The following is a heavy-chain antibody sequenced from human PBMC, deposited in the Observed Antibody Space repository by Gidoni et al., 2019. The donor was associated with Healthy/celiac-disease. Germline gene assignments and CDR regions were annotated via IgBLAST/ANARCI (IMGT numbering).Heavy chain of an antibody. CDR1: GFNLYEYA. V-gene: IGHV3-9*01. Sequence: EVQLVESGGGLVQHGRSLRLSCAASGFNLYEYAMHWVRQAPGKGLEWVSGISWNSGSIGYADSVKGRFTISRDNAKNSLYLQMNSLRAEDTALYYCAKGGAGGYHVGAYFDYWGQGTLVTVSS. J-gene: IGHJ4*02. D-gene: IGHD3-16*02. CDR3: AKGGAGGYHVGAYFDY. CDR2: ISWNSGSI.